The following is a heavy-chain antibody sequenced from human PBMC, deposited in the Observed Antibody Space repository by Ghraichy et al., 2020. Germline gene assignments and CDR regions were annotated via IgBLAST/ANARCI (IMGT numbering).Heavy chain of an antibody. CDR2: IYHSGST. D-gene: IGHD6-19*01. CDR3: ASRIAVAGLHQLDY. V-gene: IGHV4-38-2*01. J-gene: IGHJ4*02. CDR1: GYSISSGYY. Sequence: SETLSLTCAVSGYSISSGYYWGWIRQPPGKGLEWIGSIYHSGSTYYNPSLKSRVTISVDTSKNQFSLKLSSVTAADTAVYYCASRIAVAGLHQLDYWGQGTLVTVSS.